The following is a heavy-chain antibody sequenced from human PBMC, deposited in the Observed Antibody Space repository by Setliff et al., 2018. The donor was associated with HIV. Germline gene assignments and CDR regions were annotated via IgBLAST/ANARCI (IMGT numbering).Heavy chain of an antibody. J-gene: IGHJ5*01. CDR1: GDSISRYS. Sequence: PSETLSLTCTVSGDSISRYSWNWIRQPPGKGREWIGYVYSNGETYYNPSLKSRVTMSTETSKNQFSLNLNPATAADTAVYFCARRALQDSTITSSNWFDSWGQGTLVTVSS. CDR3: ARRALQDSTITSSNWFDS. D-gene: IGHD2-2*01. CDR2: VYSNGET. V-gene: IGHV4-4*09.